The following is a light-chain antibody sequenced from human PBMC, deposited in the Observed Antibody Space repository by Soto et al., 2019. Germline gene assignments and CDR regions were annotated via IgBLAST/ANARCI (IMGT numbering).Light chain of an antibody. J-gene: IGLJ1*01. Sequence: QSALTQPASVSGSPGQSIAISCTGTSSDVGGYNYVSWYQQHPGKAPKVLFYAVSNRPSGVSNRFSGSKSDNTASLTISGLQAEDEADCFCCSYTNNNTLVFGTGTKLTVL. V-gene: IGLV2-14*01. CDR2: AVS. CDR3: CSYTNNNTLV. CDR1: SSDVGGYNY.